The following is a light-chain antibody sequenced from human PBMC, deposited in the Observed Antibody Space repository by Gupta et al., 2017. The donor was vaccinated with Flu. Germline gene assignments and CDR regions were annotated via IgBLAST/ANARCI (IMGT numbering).Light chain of an antibody. V-gene: IGKV3-15*01. J-gene: IGKJ1*01. CDR1: KSVSSN. Sequence: ELVMTQSPATLPVSPGERATLSCRASKSVSSNLAWYQQNPGQAPRLLIYGASTRAAGIPARFSGSGSWTEFTLTISSLQSEDFAVYYWQQYNNGAPWTFGQGTSVEIK. CDR2: GAS. CDR3: QQYNNGAPWT.